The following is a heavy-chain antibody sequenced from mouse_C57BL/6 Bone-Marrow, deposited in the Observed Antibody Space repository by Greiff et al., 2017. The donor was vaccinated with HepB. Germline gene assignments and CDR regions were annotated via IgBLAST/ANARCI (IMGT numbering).Heavy chain of an antibody. CDR1: GFTFNTYA. J-gene: IGHJ1*03. D-gene: IGHD1-1*01. CDR2: IRSKSSNYAT. Sequence: DVMLVESGGGLVQPKGSLKLSCAASGFTFNTYAMHWVRQAPGKGLEWVARIRSKSSNYATYYADSVKDRFTISRDDSQSMLYLQMNNLKTEDTAMYYCVRDPYYYGSWWYFDVWGTGTTVTVSS. CDR3: VRDPYYYGSWWYFDV. V-gene: IGHV10-3*01.